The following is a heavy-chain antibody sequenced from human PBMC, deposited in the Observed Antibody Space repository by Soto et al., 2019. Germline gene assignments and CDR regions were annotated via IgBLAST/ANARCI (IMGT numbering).Heavy chain of an antibody. CDR2: MSPNGNNQ. J-gene: IGHJ4*02. CDR1: GFTLGIYT. V-gene: IGHV3-30-3*01. CDR3: PTGANFYYDTSRD. D-gene: IGHD3-22*01. Sequence: XGSLRLSFAAPGFTLGIYTLHWVRQAPGKGLEWVAVMSPNGNNQYYADSVRGRFTISRDTSKSTLYLQMTSLRPDDTAVYYCPTGANFYYDTSRDWGQGTLVTVSS.